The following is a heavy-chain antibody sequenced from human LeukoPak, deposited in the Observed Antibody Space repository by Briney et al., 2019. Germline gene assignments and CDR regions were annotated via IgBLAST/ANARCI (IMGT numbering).Heavy chain of an antibody. CDR3: AKDTDYGSESDAFDI. D-gene: IGHD4/OR15-4a*01. CDR1: GFTFDDYA. V-gene: IGHV3-9*01. CDR2: ISWNSGSI. J-gene: IGHJ3*02. Sequence: GGSLRLSCAASGFTFDDYAMHWVRQAPGKGLEWVSGISWNSGSIGYADSVKGRFTISRDNAKNSLYLQMNSLRAEDTALYYCAKDTDYGSESDAFDIWGQGTMVTVSS.